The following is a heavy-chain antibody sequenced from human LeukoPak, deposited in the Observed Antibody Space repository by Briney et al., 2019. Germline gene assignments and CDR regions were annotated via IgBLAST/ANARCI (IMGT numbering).Heavy chain of an antibody. V-gene: IGHV1-69*04. J-gene: IGHJ6*02. CDR3: ARGSSLDYGDYKGMDV. CDR1: GGTFSSYA. CDR2: IIPILGIA. D-gene: IGHD4-17*01. Sequence: SVKVSCKASGGTFSSYAISWVRQAPGQGLEWMGRIIPILGIANYAQKFQGRVTITADKSTSTAYMELSSLRSEDTAVYYCARGSSLDYGDYKGMDVWGQGTTVTVSS.